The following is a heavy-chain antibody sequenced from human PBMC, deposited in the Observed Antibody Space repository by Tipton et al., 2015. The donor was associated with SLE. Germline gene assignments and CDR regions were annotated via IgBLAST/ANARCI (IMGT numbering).Heavy chain of an antibody. Sequence: QLVQSGAEVKEPGASVKVSCKASGYTFTRYNMHWVRQAPGQGLEWMGIIKPSGGSTNYAQKFQGRVTMTRNTSVSTAYMELSRLRSDDTAVYYCARVYDFWSGYSNAVDIWGQGTMVTVSS. CDR3: ARVYDFWSGYSNAVDI. CDR1: GYTFTRYN. V-gene: IGHV1-46*01. D-gene: IGHD3-3*01. J-gene: IGHJ3*02. CDR2: IKPSGGST.